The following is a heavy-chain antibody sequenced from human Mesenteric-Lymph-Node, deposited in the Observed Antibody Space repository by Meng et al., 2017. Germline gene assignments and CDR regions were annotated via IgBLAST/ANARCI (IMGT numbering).Heavy chain of an antibody. D-gene: IGHD1-7*01. V-gene: IGHV3-23*01. CDR2: ISGSGGST. J-gene: IGHJ4*02. CDR1: GFTFSSYA. Sequence: GESLKISCAASGFTFSSYAMSWVRQAPGKGLEWVSAISGSGGSTYYADSVKGRFTISRDNSKNTLYLQMNSLRAEDTAVYYCAKDLVKDSWNYESFDYWGQGTLVTV. CDR3: AKDLVKDSWNYESFDY.